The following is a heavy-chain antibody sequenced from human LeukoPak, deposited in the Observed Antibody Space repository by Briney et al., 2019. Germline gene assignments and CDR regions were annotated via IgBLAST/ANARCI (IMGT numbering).Heavy chain of an antibody. CDR3: AKDAAVTMVRGVIKIKAPSYFDY. J-gene: IGHJ4*02. Sequence: PGGSLRLPCAASGFTFSSYAMSWVRQAPGKGLEWVSAISGSGGSTYYADSVKGRFTISRDNSKNTLYLQMNSLRAEDTAVYYCAKDAAVTMVRGVIKIKAPSYFDYWGQGTLVTVSS. CDR2: ISGSGGST. CDR1: GFTFSSYA. D-gene: IGHD3-10*01. V-gene: IGHV3-23*01.